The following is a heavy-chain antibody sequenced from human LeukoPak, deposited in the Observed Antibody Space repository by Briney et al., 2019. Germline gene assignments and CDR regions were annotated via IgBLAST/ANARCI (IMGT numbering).Heavy chain of an antibody. Sequence: GGSLRLSCAASGSTFSSYAMNWVRQAPGRGLEWVTTISGSGGITYYADSVKGRFTISRDNSKNTLYLQMSSLRAEDTAVYFCAKGYYDILTGLQYWGQGTLVTVSS. CDR3: AKGYYDILTGLQY. V-gene: IGHV3-23*01. D-gene: IGHD3-9*01. J-gene: IGHJ4*02. CDR2: ISGSGGIT. CDR1: GSTFSSYA.